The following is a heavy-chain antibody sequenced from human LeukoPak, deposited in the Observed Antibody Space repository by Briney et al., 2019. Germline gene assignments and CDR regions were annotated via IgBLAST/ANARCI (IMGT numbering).Heavy chain of an antibody. CDR1: GYTFTNNY. V-gene: IGHV1-46*01. CDR2: IYLRDGST. J-gene: IGHJ4*02. CDR3: ARDQEGFDY. Sequence: ASVKVSCKASGYTFTNNYLHWVRQAPGQGLEWMGMIYLRDGSTSYAQNFQGRVTVTRDTSTTTVHMELRGLRSEDTAVYYCARDQEGFDYWGQGTVVTVSS.